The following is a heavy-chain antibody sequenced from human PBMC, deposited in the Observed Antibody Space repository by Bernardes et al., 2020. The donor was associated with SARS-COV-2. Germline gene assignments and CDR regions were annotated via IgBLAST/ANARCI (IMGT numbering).Heavy chain of an antibody. V-gene: IGHV4-34*01. Sequence: SETLSLTCAVYGGSLSGYYWNWIRQPPGKGLEWIGEINYSGSTNYNPSLKSRVTISVDTSKNQFSLKLSSVTAADTAVYYCARAVWGIWHLDLWGRDTLVTVSS. CDR2: INYSGST. D-gene: IGHD3-16*01. CDR3: ARAVWGIWHLDL. CDR1: GGSLSGYY. J-gene: IGHJ2*01.